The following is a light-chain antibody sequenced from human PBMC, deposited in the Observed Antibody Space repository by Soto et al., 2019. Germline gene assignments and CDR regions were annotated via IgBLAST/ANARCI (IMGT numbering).Light chain of an antibody. V-gene: IGLV1-44*01. CDR2: RDN. J-gene: IGLJ2*01. Sequence: QLVLTQPPSASGTPGQRVAISCSGGSSDIGSNPVNWYLHLPGAAPKLLIYRDNQRPSGVPDRFSGSKSGTSASLTISGLQSADEADYFCSAWDDNIYGPVFGGGTKLTVL. CDR3: SAWDDNIYGPV. CDR1: SSDIGSNP.